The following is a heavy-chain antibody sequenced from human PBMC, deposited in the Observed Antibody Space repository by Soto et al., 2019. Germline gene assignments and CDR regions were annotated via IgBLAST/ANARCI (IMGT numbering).Heavy chain of an antibody. Sequence: EVQLLESGGGLEQPGGSLRLSCAVSGFTFSSFAMTWVRQAPGKGLEWGSGISGDGISTYYTDSVKGRFTISRDNSKNTLYLQMNSLRVEDTAVYFCAREVWRTVTPVAGDHYYYAGMDVWGQGTTVTVSS. D-gene: IGHD4-17*01. CDR2: ISGDGIST. CDR1: GFTFSSFA. V-gene: IGHV3-23*01. CDR3: AREVWRTVTPVAGDHYYYAGMDV. J-gene: IGHJ6*02.